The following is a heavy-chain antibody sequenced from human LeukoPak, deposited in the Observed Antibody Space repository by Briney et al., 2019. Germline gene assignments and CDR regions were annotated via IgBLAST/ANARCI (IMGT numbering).Heavy chain of an antibody. J-gene: IGHJ4*02. CDR1: GYTFTGYY. Sequence: ASVKVSCKASGYTFTGYYMHWVGQAPGQGVEWMGWINPNSGGTNYAQKFQGRVTMTRETTISTAYMEMSRLRYDDTAVYYCASAGPLTFTDYWGQGTLVTVSS. V-gene: IGHV1-2*02. CDR2: INPNSGGT. CDR3: ASAGPLTFTDY. D-gene: IGHD2/OR15-2a*01.